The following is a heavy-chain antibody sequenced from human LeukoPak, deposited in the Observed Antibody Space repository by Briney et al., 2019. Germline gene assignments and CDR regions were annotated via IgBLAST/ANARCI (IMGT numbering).Heavy chain of an antibody. Sequence: PGGSLRLSCAASGFTFSDYYMSWIRQAPGKGLEWVSYISSSGSTIYYADSVKGRFTISRDNAKNSLYLQMNSLRAEDTAVYYCASPYYGSGSYYNVGYWGQGTLVTVSS. D-gene: IGHD3-10*01. J-gene: IGHJ4*02. CDR2: ISSSGSTI. CDR3: ASPYYGSGSYYNVGY. V-gene: IGHV3-11*04. CDR1: GFTFSDYY.